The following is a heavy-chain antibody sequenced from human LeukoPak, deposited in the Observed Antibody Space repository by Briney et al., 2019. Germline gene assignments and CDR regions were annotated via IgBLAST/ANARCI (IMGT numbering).Heavy chain of an antibody. CDR3: ARANGDYRPHFGY. CDR1: GFTFSNYS. J-gene: IGHJ4*02. CDR2: ISSSSSYI. D-gene: IGHD4-17*01. V-gene: IGHV3-21*01. Sequence: PGGSLRLSCAASGFTFSNYSMNWVRQAPGKGLEWVSSISSSSSYIYYADSVKGRFTISRDNAKNSLYLQMNSLRAEDTAVYYCARANGDYRPHFGYWGQGTLVTVSS.